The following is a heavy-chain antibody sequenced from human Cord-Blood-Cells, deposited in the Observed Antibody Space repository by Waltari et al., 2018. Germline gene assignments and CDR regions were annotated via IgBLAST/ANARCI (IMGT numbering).Heavy chain of an antibody. D-gene: IGHD3-16*01. Sequence: EVQLVESGGGLVQPGGSLSLSCAAPGFLFSSYWMSWVRQAPGKGLEWVANIKQDGSEKYYVDSVKGRFTISRDNAKNSLYLQMNSLRAEDTAVYYCARLRKGYFDLWGRGTLVTVSS. CDR1: GFLFSSYW. J-gene: IGHJ2*01. CDR2: IKQDGSEK. V-gene: IGHV3-7*01. CDR3: ARLRKGYFDL.